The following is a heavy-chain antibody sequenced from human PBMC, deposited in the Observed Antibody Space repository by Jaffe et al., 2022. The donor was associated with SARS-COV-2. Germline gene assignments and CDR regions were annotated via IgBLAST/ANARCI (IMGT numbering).Heavy chain of an antibody. D-gene: IGHD3-22*01. CDR1: GFTFSSYA. Sequence: EVQLLESGGGLVQPGGSLRLSCAASGFTFSSYAMSWVRQAPGKGLEWVSAISGSGGSTYYADSVKGRFTISRDNSKNTLYLQMNSLRAEDTAVYYCAKDRGRSPFRTYYYDSSGYSLHFDYWGQGTLVTVSS. J-gene: IGHJ4*02. CDR3: AKDRGRSPFRTYYYDSSGYSLHFDY. CDR2: ISGSGGST. V-gene: IGHV3-23*01.